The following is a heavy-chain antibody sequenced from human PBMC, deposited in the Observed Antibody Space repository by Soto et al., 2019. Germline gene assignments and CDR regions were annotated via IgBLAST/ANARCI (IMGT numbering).Heavy chain of an antibody. D-gene: IGHD3-22*01. CDR1: GFTFSSYW. CDR3: AREYDSSGDIPYFDY. J-gene: IGHJ4*02. CDR2: IKQDGSEK. V-gene: IGHV3-7*01. Sequence: GWLRRSGAASGFTFSSYWMSWVRQAPGKGLEWVANIKQDGSEKYYVDSVKVRFTISRDNAKNSLYLQMNSLRAEDTAVYYCAREYDSSGDIPYFDYCGQGTLVTVSS.